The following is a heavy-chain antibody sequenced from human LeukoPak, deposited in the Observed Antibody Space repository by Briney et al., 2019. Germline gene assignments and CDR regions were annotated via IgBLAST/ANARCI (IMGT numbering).Heavy chain of an antibody. CDR2: IKQDGSEK. Sequence: GGSLTLSYVASGFTFTSYWMSWVRQAPGKGLEWVANIKQDGSEKYYLDSLEGRFTISRDNAKNSLYLQMNSLRAEDTALYYCAKGGIAVAGTKFDSWGQGTLVTVSS. J-gene: IGHJ4*02. D-gene: IGHD6-19*01. CDR1: GFTFTSYW. CDR3: AKGGIAVAGTKFDS. V-gene: IGHV3-7*03.